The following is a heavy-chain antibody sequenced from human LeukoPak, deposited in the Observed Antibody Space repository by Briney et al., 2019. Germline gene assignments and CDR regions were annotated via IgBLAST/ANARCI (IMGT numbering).Heavy chain of an antibody. V-gene: IGHV1-69*13. CDR2: IIPIFGTA. J-gene: IGHJ4*02. D-gene: IGHD6-19*01. CDR1: GGTFSSYA. Sequence: ASVKVSCKASGGTFSSYAISWVRQAPGQGLEWMGGIIPIFGTANYAQKFQGRVTITADESTSTAYMELSSLRSEDTAVYYCARARSSGWLLGNWDQGTLVTVSS. CDR3: ARARSSGWLLGN.